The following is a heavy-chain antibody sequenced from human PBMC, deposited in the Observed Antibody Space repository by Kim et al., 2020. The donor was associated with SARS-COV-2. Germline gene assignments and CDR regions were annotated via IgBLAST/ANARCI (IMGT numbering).Heavy chain of an antibody. CDR3: ARDRYYDSSGDAFDI. J-gene: IGHJ3*02. V-gene: IGHV4-59*01. Sequence: SETLSLTCTVSGGSISSYYWSWIRQPPGKGLEWIGYIYYSGSTNYNPSLKSRVTISVDTSKNQFSLKLSSVTAADTAVYYCARDRYYDSSGDAFDIWGQG. CDR2: IYYSGST. CDR1: GGSISSYY. D-gene: IGHD3-22*01.